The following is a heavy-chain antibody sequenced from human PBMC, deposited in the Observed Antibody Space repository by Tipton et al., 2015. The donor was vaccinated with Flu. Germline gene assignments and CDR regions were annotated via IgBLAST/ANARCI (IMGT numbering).Heavy chain of an antibody. CDR3: ARVLGFPCSTTNCPKWFDP. D-gene: IGHD7-27*01. CDR1: GYNFTNYW. J-gene: IGHJ5*02. V-gene: IGHV5-51*01. CDR2: IYPGDSDT. Sequence: QLVQSGAEVKKPGESLKISCKASGYNFTNYWIGWVRQMPGKGLEWMGIIYPGDSDTRYSPSFQGQVTVSADKSISTAYLQWSSLQASDTAMYYCARVLGFPCSTTNCPKWFDPWGQGTVVTVSS.